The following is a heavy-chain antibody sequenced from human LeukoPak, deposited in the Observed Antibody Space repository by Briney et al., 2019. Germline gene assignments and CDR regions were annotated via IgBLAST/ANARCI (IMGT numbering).Heavy chain of an antibody. CDR3: AKSHLYSNYGNYYYGMDV. D-gene: IGHD4-11*01. CDR2: ISGSGGST. Sequence: PGGSLRFSCAASGFTFSSYAMSWVRQAPGKGLEWVSAISGSGGSTYYADSVKGRFTISRDNSKNTLYLQMNSLRAEDTAVYYCAKSHLYSNYGNYYYGMDVWGQGTTVTVSS. CDR1: GFTFSSYA. J-gene: IGHJ6*02. V-gene: IGHV3-23*01.